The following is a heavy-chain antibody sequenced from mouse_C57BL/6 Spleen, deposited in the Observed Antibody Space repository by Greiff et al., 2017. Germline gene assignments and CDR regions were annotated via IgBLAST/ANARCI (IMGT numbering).Heavy chain of an antibody. J-gene: IGHJ2*01. D-gene: IGHD3-2*02. V-gene: IGHV1-63*01. CDR1: GYTFTNYW. Sequence: QVQLQQSGAELVRPGTSVKMSCKASGYTFTNYWIGWAKQRPGHGLEWIGDIYPGGGYTNYNEKFKGKATLTADKSSSTAYMQFSSLTSKDSAIYDYARGNSAGYYFDYWGQGTTLTVSS. CDR2: IYPGGGYT. CDR3: ARGNSAGYYFDY.